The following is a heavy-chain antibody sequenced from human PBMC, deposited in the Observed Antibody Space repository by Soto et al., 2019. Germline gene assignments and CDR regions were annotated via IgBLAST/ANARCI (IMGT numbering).Heavy chain of an antibody. J-gene: IGHJ6*03. Sequence: ETLSLTCTVSGGSISSSSYYWGWIRQPPGKGLEWVANIRQDGSEKYYVDSVKGRFTISRDNAKNSLSLQMNNLRPDDTAVYYCARAGSNYFASGSSLPYYMDVWGKGTTVTVSS. CDR1: GGSISSSSYY. CDR3: ARAGSNYFASGSSLPYYMDV. D-gene: IGHD3-10*01. CDR2: IRQDGSEK. V-gene: IGHV3-7*01.